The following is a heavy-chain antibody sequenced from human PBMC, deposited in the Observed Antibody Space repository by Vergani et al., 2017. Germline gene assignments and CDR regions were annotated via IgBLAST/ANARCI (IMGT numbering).Heavy chain of an antibody. D-gene: IGHD2-2*02. Sequence: QVQLVQSGAEVKKPGSSVKVSCKASGGTFSSYAISWVRQAPGQGLEWMGGIIPIFGTTNYAQKFQGRVTITADESTSTAYMELSSLRSEDTAEYYCASNWHIVVVPAAIRAPDPSYYYYYMDVWGKGTTVTVSS. CDR2: IIPIFGTT. J-gene: IGHJ6*03. CDR1: GGTFSSYA. V-gene: IGHV1-69*01. CDR3: ASNWHIVVVPAAIRAPDPSYYYYYMDV.